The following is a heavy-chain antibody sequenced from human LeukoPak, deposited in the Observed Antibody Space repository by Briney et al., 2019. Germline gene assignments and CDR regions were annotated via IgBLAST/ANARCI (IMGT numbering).Heavy chain of an antibody. CDR1: GLTFSSYW. Sequence: GGPLRLSCEASGLTFSSYWMNWVRQPPGKGLEWVANIKRDGSEKYYVDSVKGRFTISRDNAKNSMYLQMNSLRAEDTAVYYCARAMDYWGQGTLVTVSS. CDR2: IKRDGSEK. J-gene: IGHJ4*02. CDR3: ARAMDY. V-gene: IGHV3-7*03.